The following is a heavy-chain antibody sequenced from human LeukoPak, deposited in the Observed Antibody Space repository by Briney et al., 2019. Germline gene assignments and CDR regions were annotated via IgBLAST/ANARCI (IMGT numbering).Heavy chain of an antibody. CDR1: GFTFSSYA. J-gene: IGHJ4*02. Sequence: GGSLRLSCAASGFTFSSYAMSWVRQVPGKGLEWVSAISGSGGSTYYADSVKGRFTISRDNSKNTLYLQMNSLRAEDTAVYYCANFPYMVRGVISDYWGQGTLVTVSS. V-gene: IGHV3-23*01. CDR3: ANFPYMVRGVISDY. CDR2: ISGSGGST. D-gene: IGHD3-10*01.